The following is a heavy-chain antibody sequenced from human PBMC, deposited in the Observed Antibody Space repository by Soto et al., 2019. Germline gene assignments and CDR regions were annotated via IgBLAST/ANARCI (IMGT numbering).Heavy chain of an antibody. CDR1: GYTFTSYY. CDR3: ARGNRVTTAVYYFGY. Sequence: GASVKVSCKASGYTFTSYYMHWVRQAPGQGLEWMGIINPSGGSTSYAQKFQGRVTMTRDTSTSTVYMELSSLRSEDTAVYYCARGNRVTTAVYYFGYWGQGTLVTVSS. V-gene: IGHV1-46*01. D-gene: IGHD4-17*01. J-gene: IGHJ4*02. CDR2: INPSGGST.